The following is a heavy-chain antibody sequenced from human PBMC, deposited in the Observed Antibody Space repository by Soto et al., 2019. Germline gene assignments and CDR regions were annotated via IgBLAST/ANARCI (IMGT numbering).Heavy chain of an antibody. CDR1: GYTFTGYY. V-gene: IGHV1-2*04. Sequence: ASVKVSCKASGYTFTGYYLHWVRPAPGQGLEWMGWINPNSGGTNYAQKFQGWVTMTRDTSISTAYMELSRLRSDDTAVYYCARAPEGYFDYWGQGTLVTVSS. CDR2: INPNSGGT. J-gene: IGHJ4*02. CDR3: ARAPEGYFDY.